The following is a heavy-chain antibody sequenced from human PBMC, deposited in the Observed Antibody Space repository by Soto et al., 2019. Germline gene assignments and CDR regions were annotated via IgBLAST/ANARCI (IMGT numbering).Heavy chain of an antibody. V-gene: IGHV4-4*07. Sequence: PSETLSLTCTVSGGSIGSYYWSWIRQPARKGLEWIGRIYTSGSTNYNPSLKSRVTMSVDTSKNQFSLKLSSVTAADTAVYYCARGSSIAARPDWFDPWGQGTLVTVSS. J-gene: IGHJ5*02. D-gene: IGHD6-6*01. CDR1: GGSIGSYY. CDR3: ARGSSIAARPDWFDP. CDR2: IYTSGST.